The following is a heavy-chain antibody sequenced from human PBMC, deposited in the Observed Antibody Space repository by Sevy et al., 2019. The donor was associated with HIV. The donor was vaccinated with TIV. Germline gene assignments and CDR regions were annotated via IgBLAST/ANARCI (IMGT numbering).Heavy chain of an antibody. Sequence: SGPTLVKPTQTLTLTCTFSGFSLSTSGVGVGWIRQPPGKALEWLALIYWDDDKRYSPSLKSRLTITKDTSKNQVVLKMTNMDPVDTATYYCAHRYVDTAMVDFDYWGQGTLVTVSS. V-gene: IGHV2-5*02. CDR2: IYWDDDK. CDR1: GFSLSTSGVG. J-gene: IGHJ4*02. CDR3: AHRYVDTAMVDFDY. D-gene: IGHD5-18*01.